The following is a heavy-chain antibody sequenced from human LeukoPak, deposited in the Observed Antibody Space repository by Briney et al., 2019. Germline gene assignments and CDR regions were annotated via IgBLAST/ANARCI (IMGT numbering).Heavy chain of an antibody. CDR3: ATDPQGACGGYYCNWFDP. V-gene: IGHV1-24*01. Sequence: ASVKVSCKVSGYTLTELSMHWVRQAPGKGLEWRGGFDPEDGETIYAQKFQGRVTMTEDTSTDTAYMELSSLRSEDTAVYYCATDPQGACGGYYCNWFDPWGQGTLVTVSS. CDR1: GYTLTELS. J-gene: IGHJ5*02. D-gene: IGHD3-22*01. CDR2: FDPEDGET.